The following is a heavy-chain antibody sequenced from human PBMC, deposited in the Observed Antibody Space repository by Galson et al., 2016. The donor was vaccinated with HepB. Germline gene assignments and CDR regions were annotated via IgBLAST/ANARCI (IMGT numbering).Heavy chain of an antibody. V-gene: IGHV5-10-1*01. Sequence: QSGAEAKKPGESLRISCLGSGYSFDSYWISWVRQMPGKGLEWMGTIDPSDSHTHYTPSFQVHVTISVDKSISTAYLQWSSVKAPDTAIYYCARFTRMVRGNLNWLDPWGQGTLVTVSS. J-gene: IGHJ5*02. CDR2: IDPSDSHT. CDR3: ARFTRMVRGNLNWLDP. CDR1: GYSFDSYW. D-gene: IGHD3-10*01.